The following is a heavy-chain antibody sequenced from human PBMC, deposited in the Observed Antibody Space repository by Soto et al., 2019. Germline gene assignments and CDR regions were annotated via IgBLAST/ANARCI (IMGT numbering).Heavy chain of an antibody. CDR2: ISGSGGST. CDR1: GFTFSSYA. CDR3: AKAHGRGLSFESGSYFDY. V-gene: IGHV3-23*01. D-gene: IGHD1-26*01. Sequence: GGSLRLSCAASGFTFSSYAMSWVRQAPGKGLEWVSAISGSGGSTYYADSVKGRFTISRDNSKNTLYLQRNSLRAEDTAVYYCAKAHGRGLSFESGSYFDYWGQGTLVTVSS. J-gene: IGHJ4*02.